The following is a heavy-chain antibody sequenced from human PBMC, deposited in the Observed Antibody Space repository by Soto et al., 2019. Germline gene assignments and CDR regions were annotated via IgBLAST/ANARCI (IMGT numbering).Heavy chain of an antibody. V-gene: IGHV4-61*08. D-gene: IGHD6-19*01. CDR2: TYYNGDT. Sequence: VLLQESGPRLLRPSETLSLTCTVSDDSFRGAEYYWSWIRQPLGKGPEWIGYTYYNGDTKYNPALRSRVTMSEDTSKNQFSLRRSSVTAADTAVYFCARGPAYINGWRTFDLWGRGILVTVSS. CDR1: DDSFRGAEYY. J-gene: IGHJ4*02. CDR3: ARGPAYINGWRTFDL.